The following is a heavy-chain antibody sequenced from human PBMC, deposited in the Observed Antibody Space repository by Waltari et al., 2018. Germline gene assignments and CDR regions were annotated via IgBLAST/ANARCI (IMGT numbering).Heavy chain of an antibody. CDR1: GGTFSSYA. Sequence: QVQLVQSGAEVKKPGSSVKVSCKASGGTFSSYAISWVRQAPGQGLEWMGGIIPIFGTANYAQKFQGRVTITTDESTSTAYMELSSLRSEDTAVYYCARDYIFLELESRGEYYYYGMDVWGQGTTVTVSS. CDR3: ARDYIFLELESRGEYYYYGMDV. V-gene: IGHV1-69*05. J-gene: IGHJ6*02. D-gene: IGHD3-3*01. CDR2: IIPIFGTA.